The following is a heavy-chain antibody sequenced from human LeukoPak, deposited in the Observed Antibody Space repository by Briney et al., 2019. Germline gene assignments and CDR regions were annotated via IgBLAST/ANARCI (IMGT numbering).Heavy chain of an antibody. V-gene: IGHV3-48*01. CDR3: AGQEYSSSPPSDY. Sequence: PGGSLRLSCAASGFTFSSYSMNWVRQAPGKGLEWVSYISSSSSTIYYADSVKGRFTISRDNAKNSLYLQMNSLRAEDTAVYYCAGQEYSSSPPSDYWGQGTLVTVSS. CDR1: GFTFSSYS. CDR2: ISSSSSTI. J-gene: IGHJ4*02. D-gene: IGHD6-6*01.